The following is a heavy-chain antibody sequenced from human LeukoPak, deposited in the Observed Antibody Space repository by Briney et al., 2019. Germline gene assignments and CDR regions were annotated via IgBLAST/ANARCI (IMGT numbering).Heavy chain of an antibody. CDR2: IYSGGST. Sequence: SGGSLRLSCAASGFTVSSNYMSWVRQAPGKVLEWVSVIYSGGSTYYADSVKGRFTISRDNSKNTLYLQMNSLRAADTAVYYCARDPGTYYYYYGMDVWGQGTTVTVSS. D-gene: IGHD6-13*01. V-gene: IGHV3-66*01. J-gene: IGHJ6*02. CDR3: ARDPGTYYYYYGMDV. CDR1: GFTVSSNY.